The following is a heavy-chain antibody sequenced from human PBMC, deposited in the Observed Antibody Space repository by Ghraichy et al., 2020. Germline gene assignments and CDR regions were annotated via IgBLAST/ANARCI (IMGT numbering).Heavy chain of an antibody. J-gene: IGHJ5*02. Sequence: SETLSLTCTVSGGSVSSGSYYWSWIRQPPGKGLEWIAYIFYSGTTDYNPSLQSRVTISVDTSKNQLSLKLTSVTAADTAVYYCARGYSSSWFGGRWFDPWGQGALVTVSS. D-gene: IGHD6-13*01. CDR1: GGSVSSGSYY. V-gene: IGHV4-61*01. CDR3: ARGYSSSWFGGRWFDP. CDR2: IFYSGTT.